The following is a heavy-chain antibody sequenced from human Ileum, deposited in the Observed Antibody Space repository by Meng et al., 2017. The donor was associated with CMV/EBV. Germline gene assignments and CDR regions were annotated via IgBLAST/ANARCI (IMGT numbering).Heavy chain of an antibody. D-gene: IGHD3-3*01. CDR1: GFTFSSYW. Sequence: GGSLRLSCAGSGFTFSSYWMSWVRQAPGKGLEWVANIKQDGSEKNYVDSVKGRFTISRDNAQNSLFLQMNSLRAEDTAVYYCAGGSGYLIEDWGQGTLVTVSS. CDR3: AGGSGYLIED. V-gene: IGHV3-7*04. J-gene: IGHJ4*02. CDR2: IKQDGSEK.